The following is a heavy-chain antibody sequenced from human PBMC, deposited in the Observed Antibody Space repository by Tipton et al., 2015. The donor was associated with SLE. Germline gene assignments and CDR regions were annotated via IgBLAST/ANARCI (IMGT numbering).Heavy chain of an antibody. CDR2: IYFSGNT. CDR1: GVSIRNY. Sequence: TLSLTCAVSGVSIRNYWSWLRQPAGKGLEFIGRIYFSGNTNYNPSLQSRVSMSLDTSKNQFSLKLNSVTAADTAIYYCATRYYDYIWGGSRKYFFDYWGQGALVTVSS. D-gene: IGHD3-16*01. J-gene: IGHJ4*02. CDR3: ATRYYDYIWGGSRKYFFDY. V-gene: IGHV4-4*07.